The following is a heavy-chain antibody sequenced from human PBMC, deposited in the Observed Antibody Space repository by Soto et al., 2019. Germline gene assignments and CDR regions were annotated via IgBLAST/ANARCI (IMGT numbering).Heavy chain of an antibody. Sequence: SETLSLTCDVSAGSIDNSHSFWGWIRQPPGKGLEWIGEINHSGSTNYNPSLKSRVTISVDTSKNQFSLKLSSVTAADTAVYYCARGGDLIVALDYWGQGTLVTVSS. CDR1: AGSIDNSHSF. J-gene: IGHJ4*02. CDR2: INHSGST. D-gene: IGHD2-21*01. CDR3: ARGGDLIVALDY. V-gene: IGHV4-34*01.